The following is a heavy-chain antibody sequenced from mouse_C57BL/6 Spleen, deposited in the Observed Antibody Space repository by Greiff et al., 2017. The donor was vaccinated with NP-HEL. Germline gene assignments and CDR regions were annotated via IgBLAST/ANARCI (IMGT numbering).Heavy chain of an antibody. CDR2: INPSNGGT. D-gene: IGHD1-1*01. Sequence: QVQLQQPGTELVKPGASVKLSCKASGYTFTSYWMHWVKQRPGQGLEWIGNINPSNGGTNYNEKFKSKATLTVDKSSSTAYMQRSSLTSEDSAVYYCARTLLLRFWYFDVWGTGTTVTVSS. CDR3: ARTLLLRFWYFDV. J-gene: IGHJ1*03. V-gene: IGHV1-53*01. CDR1: GYTFTSYW.